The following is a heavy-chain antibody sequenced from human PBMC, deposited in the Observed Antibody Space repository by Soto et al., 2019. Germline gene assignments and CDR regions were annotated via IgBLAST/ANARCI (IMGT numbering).Heavy chain of an antibody. CDR2: IYRTGTT. Sequence: QVQLQESGPGLVKPSGTLSLTCAVSGGSFTSNNWWTWVRQPPGQGLEWIGEIYRTGTTNYNPSHKSRVTISLDKSADPFALKVAYLPASATAVYYFGSRDPRTSVDYWGQGTVVTVSS. D-gene: IGHD1-7*01. V-gene: IGHV4-4*02. CDR1: GGSFTSNNW. CDR3: GSRDPRTSVDY. J-gene: IGHJ4*02.